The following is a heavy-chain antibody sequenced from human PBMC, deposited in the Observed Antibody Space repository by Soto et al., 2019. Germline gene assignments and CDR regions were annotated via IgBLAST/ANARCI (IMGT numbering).Heavy chain of an antibody. CDR2: FYYSEST. CDR1: GGSISSGPYS. Sequence: SETLSLTCTVAGGSISSGPYSWGWIRQPPGEGLEWIGTFYYSESTHYNPSLESRATISVDTSKNQFSLKVSSVTVADTAVYYCARLGGYCSSTSCHGYYGMDVWGQGTTVTVSS. V-gene: IGHV4-39*01. J-gene: IGHJ6*02. CDR3: ARLGGYCSSTSCHGYYGMDV. D-gene: IGHD2-2*01.